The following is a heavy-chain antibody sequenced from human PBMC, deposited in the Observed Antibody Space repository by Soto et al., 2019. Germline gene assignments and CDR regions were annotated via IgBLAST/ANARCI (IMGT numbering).Heavy chain of an antibody. V-gene: IGHV4-30-4*01. J-gene: IGHJ5*02. CDR2: IYYSGST. CDR3: ARDKNSYYYDSSGPVWFDP. Sequence: SETLSVTCTVSGGSISIGDYYWSCIRQPPGKGLEWIGYIYYSGSTYYNPSLKSRVTISVDTSKNQFSLKLSSVTAADTAVYYCARDKNSYYYDSSGPVWFDPWGQGTLVTVSS. D-gene: IGHD3-22*01. CDR1: GGSISIGDYY.